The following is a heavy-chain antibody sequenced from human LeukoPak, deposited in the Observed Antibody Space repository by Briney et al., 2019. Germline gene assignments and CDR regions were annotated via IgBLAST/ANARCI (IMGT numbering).Heavy chain of an antibody. CDR2: IYYSGST. CDR3: ARSRSGAYNGAVDY. J-gene: IGHJ4*02. V-gene: IGHV4-59*08. D-gene: IGHD2-15*01. Sequence: SETLSLTCTVSGGPISSYYWSWIRQPPGKGLESIGYIYYSGSTNYNPSLESRVTISLDTSKNQFSLKLSSVTAADTAVYYCARSRSGAYNGAVDYWGQGTLVTVSS. CDR1: GGPISSYY.